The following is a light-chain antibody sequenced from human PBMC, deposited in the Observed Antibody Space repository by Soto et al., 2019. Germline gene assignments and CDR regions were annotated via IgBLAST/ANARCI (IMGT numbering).Light chain of an antibody. CDR3: QQVNSYPWT. J-gene: IGKJ1*01. CDR2: GAS. CDR1: QGISSY. V-gene: IGKV1-9*01. Sequence: IQLTQSPSSLSASVGDRVTITCRASQGISSYLAWYQQNPGKAPQLLIYGASTLQRGVPSRFSGSGSGTDFTLTISSLQPEDLSIYYCQQVNSYPWTFGQGTKVEIK.